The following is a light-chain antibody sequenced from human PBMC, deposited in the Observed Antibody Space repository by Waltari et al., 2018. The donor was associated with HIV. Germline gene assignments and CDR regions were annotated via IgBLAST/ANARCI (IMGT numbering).Light chain of an antibody. CDR2: DVS. V-gene: IGLV2-11*01. Sequence: QSALTQPRSVSGSPGQSVTISCTGTSSDVGGYNYCSWYQQHPGQAPKLMIYDVSKRPSGVPDRFSGSKSGNTASLTISGLQAEDEADYYCCSYAGSYTFEVFGGGTKLTVL. CDR3: CSYAGSYTFEV. CDR1: SSDVGGYNY. J-gene: IGLJ3*02.